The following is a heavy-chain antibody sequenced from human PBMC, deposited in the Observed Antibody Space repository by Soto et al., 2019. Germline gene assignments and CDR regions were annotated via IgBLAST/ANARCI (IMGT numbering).Heavy chain of an antibody. V-gene: IGHV3-23*01. J-gene: IGHJ6*02. D-gene: IGHD3-3*02. CDR1: GFTFSSYA. CDR3: AKDRPFPFDYYYGMDV. CDR2: ISGSGGST. Sequence: PGGSLRLSCAASGFTFSSYAMSWVRQAPGKGLEWVSAISGSGGSTYYADSVKGRFTISRDNSKNTLYLQMNSLRAEDTAVYYCAKDRPFPFDYYYGMDVWGQGTTVTVSS.